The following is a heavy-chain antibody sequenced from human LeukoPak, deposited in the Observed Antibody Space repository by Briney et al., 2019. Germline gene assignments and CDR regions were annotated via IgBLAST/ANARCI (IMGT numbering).Heavy chain of an antibody. CDR3: ASKVAAIDC. J-gene: IGHJ4*02. CDR2: IRYDGNDK. CDR1: GFTFSSYG. V-gene: IGHV3-30*02. D-gene: IGHD6-19*01. Sequence: GGSLRLSCAASGFTFSSYGMHWVRQAPGKGLEWVAFIRYDGNDKYYADSVKGRFTISRDNSKNTLYLQMNSLRSEDTAVYYCASKVAAIDCWGQGTLVTVSS.